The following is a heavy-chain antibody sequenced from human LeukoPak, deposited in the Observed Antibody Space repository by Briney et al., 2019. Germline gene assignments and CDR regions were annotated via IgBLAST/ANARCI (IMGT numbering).Heavy chain of an antibody. V-gene: IGHV3-23*01. D-gene: IGHD3-3*01. CDR1: GFTFSTYA. CDR3: AKDQAVIIKYYFDY. Sequence: AGSLRLSCAASGFTFSTYAMSWVRQAPGKGLELVSAISASGGNTYYADSVKGRFTISRDNSKNTLYLQLNSLKAEDTAVYYCAKDQAVIIKYYFDYWGQGTLVTVSS. J-gene: IGHJ4*02. CDR2: ISASGGNT.